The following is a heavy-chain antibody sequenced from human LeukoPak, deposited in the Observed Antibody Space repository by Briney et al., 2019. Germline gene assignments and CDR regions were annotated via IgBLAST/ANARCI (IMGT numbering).Heavy chain of an antibody. Sequence: GGSLRLSCAASGFTFSSYSMNWVRQAPGKGLEWVSSISSSTSYIYYADSLKGRFTISRDDAKNSLYLQMNSLRAEDTAVYYCARVDCTNGVCSFDYWGQGTLVTVSS. J-gene: IGHJ4*02. CDR3: ARVDCTNGVCSFDY. V-gene: IGHV3-21*01. CDR2: ISSSTSYI. CDR1: GFTFSSYS. D-gene: IGHD2-8*01.